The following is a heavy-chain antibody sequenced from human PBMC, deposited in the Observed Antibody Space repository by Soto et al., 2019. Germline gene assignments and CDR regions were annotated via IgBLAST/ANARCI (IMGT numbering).Heavy chain of an antibody. J-gene: IGHJ5*02. D-gene: IGHD3-22*01. CDR2: IYHSGTT. Sequence: SETLSLTCAVSAGSISSSNWWTWVRQSPGKGLEWIGEIYHSGTTNYNPSLTSRVTVSVDKSNNQFSLKLSSVTTADTVVYYCARPYYDTTGYGLDPWGQGTLVTVSS. CDR3: ARPYYDTTGYGLDP. CDR1: AGSISSSNW. V-gene: IGHV4-4*02.